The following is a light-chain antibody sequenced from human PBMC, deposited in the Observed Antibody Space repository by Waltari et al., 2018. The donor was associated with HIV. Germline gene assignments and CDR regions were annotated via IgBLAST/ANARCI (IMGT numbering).Light chain of an antibody. V-gene: IGKV3-20*01. CDR2: GAS. J-gene: IGKJ1*01. Sequence: EIVLTQSPGTLSLSPGERATLSCRASQSVSSSYLAWYQQKPGQAPRLLIYGASSRATGIPDRFSGSGSGTDFTLTISRLEPEDFAVYYCQQYGSHRGWTFGQGTKVEIK. CDR3: QQYGSHRGWT. CDR1: QSVSSSY.